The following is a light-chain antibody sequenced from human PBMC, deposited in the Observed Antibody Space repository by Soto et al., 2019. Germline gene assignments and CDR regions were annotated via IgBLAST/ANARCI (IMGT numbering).Light chain of an antibody. CDR1: QDIRTS. CDR2: DAS. Sequence: DIQMTQSPSSLSASVGDIVTITCQASQDIRTSLNXXQQRAGKAPKLLIYDASNLQAGVPSRFSGSGYGADFTFAITSLQPEDIAMYYCFQKNRLPLT. V-gene: IGKV1-33*01. J-gene: IGKJ4*01. CDR3: FQKNRLPLT.